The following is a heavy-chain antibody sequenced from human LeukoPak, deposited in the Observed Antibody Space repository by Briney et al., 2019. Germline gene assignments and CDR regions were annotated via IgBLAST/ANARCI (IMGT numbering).Heavy chain of an antibody. V-gene: IGHV4-30-4*02. CDR2: IYYSGSI. J-gene: IGHJ3*02. D-gene: IGHD1-14*01. Sequence: SETLSLTCTVSGGSISSGDYYWSWIRQPPGKGLEWIGYIYYSGSIYYNPSLKSRVTISVDTSKNQFSLKLSSVTAADTAVYYCARETAIALTHDAFDIWGQGTMVTVSS. CDR1: GGSISSGDYY. CDR3: ARETAIALTHDAFDI.